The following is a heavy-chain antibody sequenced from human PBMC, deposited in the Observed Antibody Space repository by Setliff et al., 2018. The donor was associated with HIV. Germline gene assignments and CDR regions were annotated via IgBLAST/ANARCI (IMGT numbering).Heavy chain of an antibody. J-gene: IGHJ4*02. V-gene: IGHV1-18*01. CDR3: ARPAATWDFDY. D-gene: IGHD2-2*01. Sequence: ASVKVSCKASGYTFTNYGITWVRQAPGHGLEWMGWIGAKNDNTNYARQFQGRVTMTTDTSTNTVYLELRSLTSDDTAVYYCARPAATWDFDYWGQGTLVTVSS. CDR1: GYTFTNYG. CDR2: IGAKNDNT.